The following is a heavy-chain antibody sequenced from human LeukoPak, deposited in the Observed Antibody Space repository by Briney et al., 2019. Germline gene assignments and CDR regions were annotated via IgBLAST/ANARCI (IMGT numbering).Heavy chain of an antibody. CDR3: ARKMDSGYDSLDY. Sequence: GGSLRLSCAASGFTFTDYWMSWVRQAPGKGLEWVANIKRDGSEKYYVDSVKGRFTISRDNAKNSLYLQMNSLRAEDTAVYYCARKMDSGYDSLDYWGQGTLVTVSS. J-gene: IGHJ4*02. D-gene: IGHD5-12*01. CDR1: GFTFTDYW. V-gene: IGHV3-7*01. CDR2: IKRDGSEK.